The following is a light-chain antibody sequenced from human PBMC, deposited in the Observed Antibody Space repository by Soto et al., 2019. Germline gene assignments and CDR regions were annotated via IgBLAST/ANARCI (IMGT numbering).Light chain of an antibody. CDR3: CSYGGGYTPLL. CDR1: SSDVGGYNY. Sequence: QTVVTQPRSVSGSPGQSVTISCTGTSSDVGGYNYVSWYQQHPGQAPKLMIYDVTKRPSGVPDRFSGSKSGNTASLSISGLQAEDEADYYCCSYGGGYTPLLFGGGTKLTVL. J-gene: IGLJ2*01. V-gene: IGLV2-11*01. CDR2: DVT.